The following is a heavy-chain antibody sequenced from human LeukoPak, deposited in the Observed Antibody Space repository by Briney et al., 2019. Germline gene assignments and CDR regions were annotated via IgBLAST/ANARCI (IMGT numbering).Heavy chain of an antibody. CDR2: ISAYNGNT. V-gene: IGHV1-18*01. J-gene: IGHJ4*02. CDR3: ARSHYSGSYYLFDY. CDR1: GYTFTSYG. Sequence: ASVKVSCKASGYTFTSYGISWVRQAPGQGLEWMGWISAYNGNTNYAQKLQGRVTMTADTSTSTAYMELRSLRSDDTAVYYCARSHYSGSYYLFDYWGQGTLVTVSS. D-gene: IGHD1-26*01.